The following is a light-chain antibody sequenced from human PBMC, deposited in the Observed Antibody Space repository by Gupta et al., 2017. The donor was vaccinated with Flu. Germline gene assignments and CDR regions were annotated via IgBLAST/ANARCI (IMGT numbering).Light chain of an antibody. J-gene: IGKJ5*01. Sequence: EIVLTQSPATLSLSPGERATLSCRASQSVGSYLAWYQQKPGQAPRLLIYDASSRATGVPDRFSGGGYGTDFTLTISRLESEDIAIYYCQQRGDWSPITFGQGTRLDIK. V-gene: IGKV3-11*01. CDR3: QQRGDWSPIT. CDR2: DAS. CDR1: QSVGSY.